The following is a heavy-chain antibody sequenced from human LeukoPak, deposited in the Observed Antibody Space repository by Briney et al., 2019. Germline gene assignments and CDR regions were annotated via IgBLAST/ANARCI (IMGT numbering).Heavy chain of an antibody. Sequence: GRSLRLSCAASGFTFADYGMSWVRQAPGKGLEWGSGINWNGGSTGYAHSVKGRFTISRDNAKNSPYLQMNRLRAQDTAFYHVASDPQIYGNYWYFDLWGRGTLVTVSS. J-gene: IGHJ2*01. D-gene: IGHD4-17*01. CDR1: GFTFADYG. V-gene: IGHV3-20*01. CDR3: ASDPQIYGNYWYFDL. CDR2: INWNGGST.